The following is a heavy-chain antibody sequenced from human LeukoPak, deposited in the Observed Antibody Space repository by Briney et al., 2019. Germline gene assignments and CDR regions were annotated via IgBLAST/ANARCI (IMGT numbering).Heavy chain of an antibody. CDR3: ARDLRSARSLLRIKTYYFDY. CDR2: ISSSSSYI. V-gene: IGHV3-21*01. D-gene: IGHD6-6*01. J-gene: IGHJ4*02. CDR1: GFTFSSYS. Sequence: GGSLRLSCAASGFTFSSYSMNWVRQAPGEGLEWVSSISSSSSYIYYADSVKGRFTISRDNAKNSLYLQMNSLRAEDTAVYYCARDLRSARSLLRIKTYYFDYWGQGTLVTVSS.